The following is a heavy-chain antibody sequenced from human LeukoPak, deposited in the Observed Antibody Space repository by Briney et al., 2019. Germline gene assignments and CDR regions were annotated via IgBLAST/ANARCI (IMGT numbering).Heavy chain of an antibody. Sequence: ASVKVSCKASGYTFTTNGISWVLQAPGQGFGWMGCISAYNGNTNYAQKLQGRVTMTTDTSTSTAYMELRSLRSDDTAVYYCARATYYDFWSGYFDYWGQGTLVTVSS. CDR2: ISAYNGNT. CDR3: ARATYYDFWSGYFDY. D-gene: IGHD3-3*01. V-gene: IGHV1-18*01. J-gene: IGHJ4*02. CDR1: GYTFTTNG.